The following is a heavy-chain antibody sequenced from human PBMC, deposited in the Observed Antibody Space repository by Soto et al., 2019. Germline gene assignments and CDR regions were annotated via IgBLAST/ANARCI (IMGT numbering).Heavy chain of an antibody. V-gene: IGHV3-30*18. CDR2: ISYDGSNK. Sequence: HPGGSLRLSCAASGFTFSSYGMHWVRQAPGKGLEWVAVISYDGSNKYYADSVKGRFTISRDNSKNTLYLQMNSLRAEDTAVYYCAKDPRIAAAGHYYYYGMDVWGQGTTVTVSS. J-gene: IGHJ6*02. CDR3: AKDPRIAAAGHYYYYGMDV. D-gene: IGHD6-13*01. CDR1: GFTFSSYG.